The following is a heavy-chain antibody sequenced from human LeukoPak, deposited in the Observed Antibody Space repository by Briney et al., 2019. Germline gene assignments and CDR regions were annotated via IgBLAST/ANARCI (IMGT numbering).Heavy chain of an antibody. J-gene: IGHJ6*03. CDR3: ARPYEAGPYYYYYYMDV. V-gene: IGHV4-59*01. D-gene: IGHD5-12*01. CDR2: IYYSGST. CDR1: GGSISSYY. Sequence: SETLSLTCTVSGGSISSYYWSWIRQPPGKGLEWIGYIYYSGSTNYNPSLKSRVTISVDTSKNQFSLKLSSVTAADTAVYYCARPYEAGPYYYYYYMDVWGKGTTVTVSS.